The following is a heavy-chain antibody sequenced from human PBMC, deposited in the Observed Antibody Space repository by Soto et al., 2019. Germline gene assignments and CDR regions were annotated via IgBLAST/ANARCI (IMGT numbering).Heavy chain of an antibody. CDR1: GFTFSDYY. Sequence: QVQLVEPGGGLVKPGGSLRLSCAASGFTFSDYYMNWIRQAPGKGLEWLSYSDGSSAYTNYADSVKGRFTISRDNAKNAMSLQWTSLRDEDTAVYYCASAVGNYYGMDVWGQGTTVTVSS. CDR3: ASAVGNYYGMDV. V-gene: IGHV3-11*06. D-gene: IGHD1-26*01. CDR2: SDGSSAYT. J-gene: IGHJ6*02.